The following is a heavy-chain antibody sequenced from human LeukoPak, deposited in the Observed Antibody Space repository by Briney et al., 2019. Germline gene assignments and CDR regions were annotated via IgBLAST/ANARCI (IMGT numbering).Heavy chain of an antibody. V-gene: IGHV3-66*01. CDR3: ARDERLLSSLK. J-gene: IGHJ4*02. Sequence: GGSLRLSCAASGFTVSSNYMSWVRQAPGKGLEWVSVIYSGGSTYYADSVKGRFTISRDNSKNTLYLQMNSLRAEDTAIYYCARDERLLSSLKWGQGTLVTVSS. D-gene: IGHD3-3*01. CDR2: IYSGGST. CDR1: GFTVSSNY.